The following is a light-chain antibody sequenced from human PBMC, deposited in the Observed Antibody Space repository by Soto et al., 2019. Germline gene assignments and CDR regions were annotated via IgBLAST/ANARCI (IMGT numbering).Light chain of an antibody. J-gene: IGKJ5*01. CDR3: QQRSNWPPVT. CDR2: DAS. V-gene: IGKV3-11*01. Sequence: EIVLTQSPATLSLSPGERATLSRRASQSVRTYLAWYQQKLGQAPRLLISDASNRATGVPARFSGSGSGTDFTLTISSVEPEDFAVYYCQQRSNWPPVTFGPGTRLEIK. CDR1: QSVRTY.